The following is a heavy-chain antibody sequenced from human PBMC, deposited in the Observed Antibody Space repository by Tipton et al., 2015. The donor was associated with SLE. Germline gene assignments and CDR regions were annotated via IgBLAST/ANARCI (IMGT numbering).Heavy chain of an antibody. CDR2: ISGSGGST. J-gene: IGHJ4*02. CDR3: AKVGPSSSRPFTIFGVVTGYFDY. CDR1: GFTFSSYA. Sequence: GSLRLSCAASGFTFSSYAMSWVRQAPGKGLEWVSAISGSGGSTYYADSVKGRFTISRDNSKNTLYLQMNSLRAEDTAVYYCAKVGPSSSRPFTIFGVVTGYFDYWGQGTLVTVSS. V-gene: IGHV3-23*01. D-gene: IGHD3-3*01.